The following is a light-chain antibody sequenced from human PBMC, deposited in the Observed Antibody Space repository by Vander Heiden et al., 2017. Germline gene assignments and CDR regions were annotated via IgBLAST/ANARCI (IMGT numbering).Light chain of an antibody. Sequence: SYEVTQPPSLSVSPGPTANITCSGSALASTYPCWYQQRPGQSPVLVLCQNFKRPAENPERFSGSSSGNTATLTISETQATDEADYYCQAWDRSTAVFGGGTKLTVL. CDR2: QNF. CDR3: QAWDRSTAV. CDR1: ALASTY. V-gene: IGLV3-1*01. J-gene: IGLJ2*01.